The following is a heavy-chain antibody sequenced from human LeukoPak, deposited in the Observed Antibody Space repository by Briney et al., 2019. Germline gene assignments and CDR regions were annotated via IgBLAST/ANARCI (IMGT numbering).Heavy chain of an antibody. CDR1: GGSISSGDYY. CDR3: ARPSYYYDSSGYEY. J-gene: IGHJ4*02. CDR2: IYYSGST. D-gene: IGHD3-22*01. V-gene: IGHV4-39*01. Sequence: SETLSLTCTVSGGSISSGDYYWSWIRQPPGKGLEWIGSIYYSGSTYYNPSLKSRVTISVDTSKNQFSLKLSSVTAADTAVFYCARPSYYYDSSGYEYWGQGTLVTVSS.